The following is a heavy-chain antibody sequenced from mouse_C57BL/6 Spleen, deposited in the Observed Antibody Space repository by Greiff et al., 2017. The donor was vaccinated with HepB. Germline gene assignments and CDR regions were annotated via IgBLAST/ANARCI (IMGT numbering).Heavy chain of an antibody. Sequence: QVQLKESGAELVRPGASVTLSCKASGYTFTDYEMHWVKQTPVHGLEWIGAIDPETGGTAYNQKFKGKAILTADKSSSTAYMELHSLTSEDSAVYYCTRWIITTVVATDYWGQGTTLTVSS. CDR2: IDPETGGT. D-gene: IGHD1-1*01. CDR1: GYTFTDYE. J-gene: IGHJ2*01. V-gene: IGHV1-15*01. CDR3: TRWIITTVVATDY.